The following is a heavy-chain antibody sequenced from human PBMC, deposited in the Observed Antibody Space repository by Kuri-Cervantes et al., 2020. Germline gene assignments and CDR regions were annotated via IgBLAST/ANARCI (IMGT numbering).Heavy chain of an antibody. J-gene: IGHJ6*03. D-gene: IGHD4-17*01. CDR1: GYTFTGYY. Sequence: ASVKVSCKASGYTFTGYYLHWVRQAPGQGLEWMGWINPNSGGTNYAQKFQGRVTMTRDTSIRTAYMELSSLRSEDTAVYYCASRLTVTPDYYYYMDVWGKGTTVTVSS. CDR3: ASRLTVTPDYYYYMDV. CDR2: INPNSGGT. V-gene: IGHV1-2*02.